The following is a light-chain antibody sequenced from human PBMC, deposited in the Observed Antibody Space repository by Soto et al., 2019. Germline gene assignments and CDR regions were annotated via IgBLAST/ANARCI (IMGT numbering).Light chain of an antibody. CDR3: CSYADSYTSS. J-gene: IGLJ2*01. Sequence: QSALTQPRSVSGSPGQSVTISCTGTSSDVGGYNSVSWYQQHPGKAPKLMIYDVSKRPSGVPDRFSGSKSGNMASLTISGLQAEDEADYYCCSYADSYTSSFGGGTKLTVL. V-gene: IGLV2-11*01. CDR2: DVS. CDR1: SSDVGGYNS.